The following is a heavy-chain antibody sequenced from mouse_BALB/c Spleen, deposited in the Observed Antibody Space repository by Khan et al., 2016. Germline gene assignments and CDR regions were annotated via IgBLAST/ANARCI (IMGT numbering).Heavy chain of an antibody. Sequence: EVKLLESGPGLVKPSRSLSLTCTVTGYSITSDYAWNWIRQFPGNKLEWMGYISYSGSTSYNPSLKSRISITRDTSKNQFFLLLNSVNPEDTSTYYWASGGNWGVWYFDVWGAGTTVTISS. CDR2: ISYSGST. V-gene: IGHV3-2*02. J-gene: IGHJ1*01. D-gene: IGHD4-1*01. CDR1: GYSITSDYA. CDR3: ASGGNWGVWYFDV.